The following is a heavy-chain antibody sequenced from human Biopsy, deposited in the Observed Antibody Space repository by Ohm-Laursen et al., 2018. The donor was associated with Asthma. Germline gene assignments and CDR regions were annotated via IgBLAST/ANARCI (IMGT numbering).Heavy chain of an antibody. J-gene: IGHJ5*02. CDR2: IHYSGST. Sequence: PSQTLSLTWTVSGASIKTDDHYWSWLRQPPGKGLEWSGFIHYSGSTSYNPSLKGGVTISVDTSKNQFSLKLSSVTAADTAVYYCARASVAASSNWFDPWGQGTLVTVSS. V-gene: IGHV4-30-4*01. D-gene: IGHD6-19*01. CDR1: GASIKTDDHY. CDR3: ARASVAASSNWFDP.